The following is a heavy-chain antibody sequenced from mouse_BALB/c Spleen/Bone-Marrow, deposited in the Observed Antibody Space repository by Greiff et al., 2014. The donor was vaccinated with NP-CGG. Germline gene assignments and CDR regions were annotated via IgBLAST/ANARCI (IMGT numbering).Heavy chain of an antibody. CDR2: IRNKANGYTT. Sequence: EVNVVESGGGLVQPGGSLRLSCATSGFTFTDYYMSWVRQPPGKALEWLGFIRNKANGYTTEYSASVKGRFTISRGNSQSILYLQMNTLRAEDSATYYCARDRTTATLYWYFDVWGAGTTVTVSS. CDR1: GFTFTDYY. D-gene: IGHD1-2*01. CDR3: ARDRTTATLYWYFDV. V-gene: IGHV7-3*02. J-gene: IGHJ1*01.